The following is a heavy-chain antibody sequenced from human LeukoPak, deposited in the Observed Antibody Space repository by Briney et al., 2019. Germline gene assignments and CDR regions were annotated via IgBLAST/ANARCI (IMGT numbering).Heavy chain of an antibody. J-gene: IGHJ6*03. CDR2: INPNSGGT. CDR3: ARDRRYDILTGSGYYYMDV. D-gene: IGHD3-9*01. Sequence: GASVKVSCKASGYTFTSYGISWVRQAPGQGLEWMGWINPNSGGTNYAQKFQGRVTMTRDTSISTAYMELSRLRSDDTAVYYCARDRRYDILTGSGYYYMDVWGKGTTVTVSS. V-gene: IGHV1-2*02. CDR1: GYTFTSYG.